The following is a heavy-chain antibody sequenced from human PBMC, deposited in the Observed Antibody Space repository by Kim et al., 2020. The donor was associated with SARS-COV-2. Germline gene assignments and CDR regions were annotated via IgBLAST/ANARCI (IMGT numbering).Heavy chain of an antibody. Sequence: KSRVTICGDTSKRQFSLKLSSVTAADTAVYYCARHAMVRGVIDRGDWFDPWGQGTLVTVSS. V-gene: IGHV4-30-2*03. CDR3: ARHAMVRGVIDRGDWFDP. D-gene: IGHD3-10*01. J-gene: IGHJ5*02.